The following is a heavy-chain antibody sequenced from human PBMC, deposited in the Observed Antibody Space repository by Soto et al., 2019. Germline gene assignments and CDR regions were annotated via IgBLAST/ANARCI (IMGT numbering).Heavy chain of an antibody. D-gene: IGHD5-18*01. J-gene: IGHJ5*02. V-gene: IGHV4-4*07. CDR1: GCSISGYY. CDR3: ARDRGYRSGSFGS. Sequence: PSVTLSLTCVVSGCSISGYYWSWRRQPAGKELEWIGRIYSDGTTNYNPSLKGRGTMSVDTSKKQISLKLTSVTAADTAMYYCARDRGYRSGSFGSWGQGVLVTVSS. CDR2: IYSDGTT.